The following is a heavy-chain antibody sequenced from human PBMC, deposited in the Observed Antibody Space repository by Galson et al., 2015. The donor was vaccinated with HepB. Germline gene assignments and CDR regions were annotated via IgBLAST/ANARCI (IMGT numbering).Heavy chain of an antibody. J-gene: IGHJ6*03. V-gene: IGHV3-15*01. CDR3: TTERYSGYDGYYYYYLDV. D-gene: IGHD5-12*01. CDR1: GFTFSSVW. CDR2: IKSKTDGGTT. Sequence: SLRLSCAASGFTFSSVWMSWVRQAPGKGLEWVGRIKSKTDGGTTDYAAPVKGRFTISRDDSKNTLYLQMNSLKTEDTAVYYCTTERYSGYDGYYYYYLDVWGKGTTVTVSS.